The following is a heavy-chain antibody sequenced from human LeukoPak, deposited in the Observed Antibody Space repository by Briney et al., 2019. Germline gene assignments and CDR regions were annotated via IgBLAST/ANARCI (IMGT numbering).Heavy chain of an antibody. V-gene: IGHV3-30*02. CDR3: AGPMTVTLYAFDI. CDR1: GFTFSSYG. CDR2: IRYDGSNK. D-gene: IGHD3-22*01. J-gene: IGHJ3*02. Sequence: GGSLRLSCAASGFTFSSYGMHWVRQAPGKGLEWVAFIRYDGSNKYYADSVKGRFTISRDNSKNTLYLQMNSLRAEDTAVYYCAGPMTVTLYAFDIWGQGTMVTVSS.